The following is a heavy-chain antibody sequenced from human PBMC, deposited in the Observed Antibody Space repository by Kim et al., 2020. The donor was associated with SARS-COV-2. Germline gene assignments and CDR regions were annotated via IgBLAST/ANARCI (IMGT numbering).Heavy chain of an antibody. CDR2: IWFDGSNK. CDR1: GFTFSSYG. J-gene: IGHJ6*02. CDR3: AKDSSSAWFGELLPLYGMDV. D-gene: IGHD3-10*01. Sequence: GGSLRLSCAASGFTFSSYGMHWVRQAPGKGLDWVAVIWFDGSNKYYADSVKGRFTISRDNSKNTLNLQMNSLRAEDTAVYYCAKDSSSAWFGELLPLYGMDVWGQGTTVTVSS. V-gene: IGHV3-33*06.